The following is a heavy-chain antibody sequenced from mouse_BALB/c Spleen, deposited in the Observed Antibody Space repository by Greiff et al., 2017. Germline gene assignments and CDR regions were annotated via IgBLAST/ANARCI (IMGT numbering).Heavy chain of an antibody. J-gene: IGHJ4*01. CDR3: ARGMDY. CDR1: DFDFFPFAY. V-gene: IGHV15-2*02. CDR2: ILPSIGST. Sequence: QVQLQQSGSDLRRPGSSVKLSCTAFDFDFFPFAYMCWVRQKPGHVFEWIGDILPSIGSTIYGEKFEDKATLDADTVSNTAYLELNSLTSEDSAIYYCARGMDYWGQGTSVTVSS.